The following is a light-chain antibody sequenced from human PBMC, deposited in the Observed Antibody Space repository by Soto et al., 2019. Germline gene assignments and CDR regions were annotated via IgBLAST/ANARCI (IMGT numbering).Light chain of an antibody. Sequence: AIQMTPSPSSLSASVGDTVTITCRASQDITNDLGWYQQRPGKAPKVLIFAASTLHSGVPSRFSGSGSGTDFTLTISSLQPEDFATYYCLHDSTYPITFGQGTRLEIK. J-gene: IGKJ5*01. CDR3: LHDSTYPIT. V-gene: IGKV1-6*01. CDR1: QDITND. CDR2: AAS.